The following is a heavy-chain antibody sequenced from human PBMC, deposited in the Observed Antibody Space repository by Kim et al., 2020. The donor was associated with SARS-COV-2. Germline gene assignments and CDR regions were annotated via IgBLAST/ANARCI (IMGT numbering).Heavy chain of an antibody. CDR1: GFTFSDYY. V-gene: IGHV3-11*05. CDR3: ARDVKKYYYGSGSYYMGWLQSERRGSVGHYYYYYGMDV. J-gene: IGHJ6*02. CDR2: ISSSSSYT. Sequence: GGSLRLSCAASGFTFSDYYMSWIRQAPGKGLEWVSYISSSSSYTNYADSVKGRFTISRDNAKNSLYLQMNSLRAEDTAVYYCARDVKKYYYGSGSYYMGWLQSERRGSVGHYYYYYGMDVWGQGTTVTVSS. D-gene: IGHD3-10*01.